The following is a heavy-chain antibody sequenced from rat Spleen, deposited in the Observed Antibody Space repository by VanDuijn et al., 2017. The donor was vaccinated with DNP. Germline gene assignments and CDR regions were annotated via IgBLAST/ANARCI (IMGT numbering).Heavy chain of an antibody. V-gene: IGHV5-7*01. CDR3: ARPDY. Sequence: EVQLVESGGGLVQPGRSLKLSCAASGFTFSDYNLAWVRQAPKKGLEWVATVSYDGSSTNYRDSVKGRFTVSRDNEKSTLYLQMDSLRSEDTATYYCARPDYWGQGVMVTVSA. CDR1: GFTFSDYN. CDR2: VSYDGSST. J-gene: IGHJ2*01.